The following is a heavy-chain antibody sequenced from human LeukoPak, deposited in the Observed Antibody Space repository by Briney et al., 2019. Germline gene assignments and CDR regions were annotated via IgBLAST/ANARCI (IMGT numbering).Heavy chain of an antibody. CDR3: ARHYYGSGSFYYYYGMDV. V-gene: IGHV4-39*01. CDR2: IYYSGST. CDR1: GGSISSSSYY. Sequence: PSQTLSLTCTVSGGSISSSSYYWGWIRQPPGKGLEWIGSIYYSGSTYYNPSLKSRVTISVDTSKNQFSLKLSSVTAADTAVYYCARHYYGSGSFYYYYGMDVWGQGTTVTVSS. D-gene: IGHD3-10*01. J-gene: IGHJ6*02.